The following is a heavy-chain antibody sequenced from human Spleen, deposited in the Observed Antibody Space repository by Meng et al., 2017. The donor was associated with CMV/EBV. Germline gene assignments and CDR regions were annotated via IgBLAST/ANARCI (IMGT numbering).Heavy chain of an antibody. CDR2: ISAYNGNT. CDR3: AREAAAGLDP. J-gene: IGHJ5*02. V-gene: IGHV1-18*04. D-gene: IGHD6-13*01. CDR1: GYTFSGYY. Sequence: QVQLVQSGAEVKNPGASMKVSCKASGYTFSGYYLHWVRQAPGQGLEWMGWISAYNGNTNYAQKLQGRVTMTTDTSTSTAYMELRSLRSDDTAVYYCAREAAAGLDPWGQGTLVTVSS.